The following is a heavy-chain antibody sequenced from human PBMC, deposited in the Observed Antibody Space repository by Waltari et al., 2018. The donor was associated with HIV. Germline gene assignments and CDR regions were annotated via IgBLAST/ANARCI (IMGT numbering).Heavy chain of an antibody. CDR1: GFTFSNYP. J-gene: IGHJ4*02. V-gene: IGHV3-48*01. CDR3: ARDINGGWGY. Sequence: EVQLVESGGGLVQPGGSLRLSCAASGFTFSNYPMNWVRQDPGKGLGWVSYISRSSSSIFYADSVKGRFTISRDNAKNSLYLQMNSLRVEDTAVYYCARDINGGWGYWGQGTLVTVAS. CDR2: ISRSSSSI. D-gene: IGHD7-27*01.